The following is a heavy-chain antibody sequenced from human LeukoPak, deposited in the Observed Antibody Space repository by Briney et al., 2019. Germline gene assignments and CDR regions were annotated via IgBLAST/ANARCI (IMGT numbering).Heavy chain of an antibody. CDR2: IYYSGST. J-gene: IGHJ4*02. V-gene: IGHV4-59*08. Sequence: SETLSLTCTVSGGSISSYYWSWIRHPPGKGLEWIGYIYYSGSTNYNPSLKSRVTISVDTSKNQFSLKLSSVTAADTAVYYCARQQYASGNSYYLDYWGQGTLVTVSS. CDR3: ARQQYASGNSYYLDY. CDR1: GGSISSYY. D-gene: IGHD3-10*01.